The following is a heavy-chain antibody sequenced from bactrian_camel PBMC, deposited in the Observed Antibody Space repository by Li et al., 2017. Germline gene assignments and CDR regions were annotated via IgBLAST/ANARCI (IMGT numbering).Heavy chain of an antibody. CDR1: GFTFSNNW. J-gene: IGHJ4*01. V-gene: IGHV3S6*01. CDR2: LYTDGIT. D-gene: IGHD2*01. Sequence: HVQLVESGGGLVQAGGSLRLSCAASGFTFSNNWMHWVRQAPGKGLEWVSNLYTDGITHYADSVKGRFTISRDNAKNTLYLQMNSLKSEDTALYYCVTYYTNVVTLGYWGQGTQVTVS. CDR3: VTYYTNVVTLGY.